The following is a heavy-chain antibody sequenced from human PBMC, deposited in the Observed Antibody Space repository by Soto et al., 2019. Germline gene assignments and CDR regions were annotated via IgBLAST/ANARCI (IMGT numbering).Heavy chain of an antibody. V-gene: IGHV3-48*03. D-gene: IGHD7-27*01. CDR2: ISSSGDTI. J-gene: IGHJ6*02. Sequence: PGGSLRLSCAASGFAFSNYEMVWARQTPGKGLEFVSYISSSGDTINYADSVKARFTISRDNAKNVLYLQMDSLRAEDTAVYYCATHQKTGTYYYYYAMDVWGQGTTVTVSS. CDR3: ATHQKTGTYYYYYAMDV. CDR1: GFAFSNYE.